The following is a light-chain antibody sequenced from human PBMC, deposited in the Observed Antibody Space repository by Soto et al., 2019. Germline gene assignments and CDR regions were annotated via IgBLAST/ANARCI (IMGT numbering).Light chain of an antibody. CDR1: SSNIGAGYD. CDR3: QSYDSSLSGSL. CDR2: GNS. V-gene: IGLV1-40*01. Sequence: VVTQPPSVSGAPGQRVTISCTGSSSNIGAGYDVHWYQQLPGTAPKLLIYGNSNRPSGVPDRFSGSKSGTSASLAITGLQAEDEADYYCQSYDSSLSGSLFGTGTKLTVL. J-gene: IGLJ1*01.